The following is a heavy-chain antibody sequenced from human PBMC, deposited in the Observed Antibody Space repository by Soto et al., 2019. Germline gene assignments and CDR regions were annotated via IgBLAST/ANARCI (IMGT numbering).Heavy chain of an antibody. D-gene: IGHD5-12*01. CDR2: IYYSGST. Sequence: QVQLQESGPGLVKPSQTLSLTCTVSGGSISSGDYYWSWIRQPPGKGLEWIGYIYYSGSTYYNPFLKSRVTISVDTSKNQCCVELSSVTAADTAVYYGARWIISDWFDAWGQGTLVTVSS. CDR1: GGSISSGDYY. J-gene: IGHJ5*02. CDR3: ARWIISDWFDA. V-gene: IGHV4-30-4*01.